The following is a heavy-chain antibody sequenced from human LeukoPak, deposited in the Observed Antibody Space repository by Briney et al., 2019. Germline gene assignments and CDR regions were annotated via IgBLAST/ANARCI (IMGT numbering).Heavy chain of an antibody. CDR3: ARRDNSGYYNS. Sequence: SETLSLTCTVSGGSMSSYYWSWIRQPAGKGLEWIGRISTSGSTNYKSSLKSRVTMSVDTSKNQFSLNLTSVTAADTALYYCARRDNSGYYNSWGQGTLVTVSS. V-gene: IGHV4-4*07. CDR1: GGSMSSYY. J-gene: IGHJ4*02. CDR2: ISTSGST. D-gene: IGHD3-22*01.